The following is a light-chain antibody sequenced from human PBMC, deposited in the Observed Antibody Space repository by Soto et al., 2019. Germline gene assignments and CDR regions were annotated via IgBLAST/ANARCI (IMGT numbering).Light chain of an antibody. J-gene: IGLJ1*01. CDR2: DVT. V-gene: IGLV2-11*01. Sequence: QSALTQPRSVSGSPGQSLTISCTGTSSDVGGYNYVSWYQQYPGKVPKLMIYDVTKRPSGVPDRFSGSKSGNTASLTLSGLQAEDEADYYCCSHAGSYTYVFGTGTKVTVL. CDR3: CSHAGSYTYV. CDR1: SSDVGGYNY.